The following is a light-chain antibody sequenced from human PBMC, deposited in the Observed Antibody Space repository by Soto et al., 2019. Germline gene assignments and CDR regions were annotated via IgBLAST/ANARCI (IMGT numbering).Light chain of an antibody. CDR3: QQYKSYPWT. V-gene: IGKV1-5*03. CDR2: KAS. Sequence: GDSVRMTCRASQCISSWLAWYQQKPGKAPKLLIYKASSLESGVPSRFSGSGAGTEFTLTISSLQPDDFATYYSQQYKSYPWTFGQGTKVDIK. J-gene: IGKJ1*01. CDR1: QCISSW.